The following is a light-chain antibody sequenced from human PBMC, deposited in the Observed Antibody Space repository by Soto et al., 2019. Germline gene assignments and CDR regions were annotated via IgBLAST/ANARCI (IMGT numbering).Light chain of an antibody. CDR2: GAS. J-gene: IGKJ2*01. CDR1: QTVTHL. Sequence: DIQMTQSPSSLSASVGDRLTLTCRARQTVTHLLNWYQQKPGEAPNLLIYGASNLQTGVPSRFSGSGSGTDFTLTISSLQPEDFATYYCQQSFSSPHTFGQGTKLEIK. CDR3: QQSFSSPHT. V-gene: IGKV1-39*01.